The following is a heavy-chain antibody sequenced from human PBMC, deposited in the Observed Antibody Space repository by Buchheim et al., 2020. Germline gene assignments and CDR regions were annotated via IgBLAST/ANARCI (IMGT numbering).Heavy chain of an antibody. D-gene: IGHD3-3*01. CDR3: AKDLGYYDFWSGWELYYYYYGMDV. V-gene: IGHV3-30*18. CDR1: GFTFSSYG. CDR2: ISYDGSNK. J-gene: IGHJ6*02. Sequence: QVQLVESGGGVVQPGRSLRLSCAASGFTFSSYGMHWVRQAPGKGLEWVAVISYDGSNKYYADSVKGRFTISRDNSKNTLYLQMNSLRAEDTAVYYCAKDLGYYDFWSGWELYYYYYGMDVWGQGTT.